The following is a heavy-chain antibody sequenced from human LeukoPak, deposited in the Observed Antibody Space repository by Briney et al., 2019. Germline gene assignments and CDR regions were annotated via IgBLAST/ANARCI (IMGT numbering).Heavy chain of an antibody. CDR2: IREDGGEK. J-gene: IGHJ4*02. CDR3: ARDLGD. Sequence: GGSLRLSCAASGFTFSPYWMSWVSQAPGKRLEWVANIREDGGEKYSVDSVKGRFTISRDNAKNSLYLQMNSLRAEDTAVYYCARDLGDWGQGTLVTVSS. CDR1: GFTFSPYW. V-gene: IGHV3-7*01. D-gene: IGHD4-17*01.